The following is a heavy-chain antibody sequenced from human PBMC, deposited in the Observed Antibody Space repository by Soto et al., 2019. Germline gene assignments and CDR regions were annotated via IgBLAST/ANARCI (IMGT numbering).Heavy chain of an antibody. D-gene: IGHD3-22*01. V-gene: IGHV2-5*02. CDR2: IYWDDDK. J-gene: IGHJ5*02. Sequence: QITLKESGPTLVKPTQTLTLTCTFSGFSLSTSGVGVGWIRQPPGKALEWLALIYWDDDKRYSPSLKSRLTITKDTSKNQVVLTMTNMDPEDTATSYCSHTRYYSDSSGENSFDPWGQGTLVTVSS. CDR1: GFSLSTSGVG. CDR3: SHTRYYSDSSGENSFDP.